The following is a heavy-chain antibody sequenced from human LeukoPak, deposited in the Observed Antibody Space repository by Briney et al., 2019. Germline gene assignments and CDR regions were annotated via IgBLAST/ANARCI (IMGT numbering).Heavy chain of an antibody. CDR3: AREDCSSTSCYYFDY. CDR2: ISYDGSNK. D-gene: IGHD2-2*01. CDR1: GFTFSSYA. Sequence: GGSLRLSCAASGFTFSSYAVHWVRQAPGKGLEWVAVISYDGSNKYYADSVKGRFTISRDNSKNTLYLQMNSLRAEDTAVYYCAREDCSSTSCYYFDYWGQGTLVTVSS. J-gene: IGHJ4*02. V-gene: IGHV3-30*04.